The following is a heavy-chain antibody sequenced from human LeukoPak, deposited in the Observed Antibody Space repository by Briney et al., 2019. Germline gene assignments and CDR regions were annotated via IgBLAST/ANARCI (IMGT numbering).Heavy chain of an antibody. Sequence: ASVKVSCKASGYTFTSYAMHWVRQAPGQRLEWMGWINAGNGNTKYSQKFQGRVTITRDTSASTAYMELSSLRSEDTAVYYCARATYYYDSSGYRSPLFDPWGQGTLVTVSS. V-gene: IGHV1-3*01. CDR2: INAGNGNT. CDR1: GYTFTSYA. D-gene: IGHD3-22*01. CDR3: ARATYYYDSSGYRSPLFDP. J-gene: IGHJ5*02.